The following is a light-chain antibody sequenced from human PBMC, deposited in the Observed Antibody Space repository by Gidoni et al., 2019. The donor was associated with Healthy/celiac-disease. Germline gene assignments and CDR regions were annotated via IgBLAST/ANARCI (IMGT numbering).Light chain of an antibody. CDR2: GAS. CDR1: QSVSSSY. V-gene: IGKV3-20*01. CDR3: QQYGSAPSPT. J-gene: IGKJ5*01. Sequence: EIVLTQSPGTLSLSPGERATLSCRASQSVSSSYLAWYQQKPGQAPRLLIDGASSRATGIPDRCSGSGYGTDFTLTISRLEPEDLAVYYCQQYGSAPSPTFGQGTRLEIK.